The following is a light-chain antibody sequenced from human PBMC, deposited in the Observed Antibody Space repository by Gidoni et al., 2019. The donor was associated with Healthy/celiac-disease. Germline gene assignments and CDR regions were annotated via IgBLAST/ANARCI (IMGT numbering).Light chain of an antibody. V-gene: IGKV3-20*01. CDR2: GAS. CDR1: QSVSSSY. CDR3: QQYGSSPWT. J-gene: IGKJ1*01. Sequence: IALTQSPGTLSLSTGERATLSCRASQSVSSSYLAWYQQKPGQAPRLLIYGASSRATGIPDRFSGSGSGTDFTLTISRLEPEDFAVYYCQQYGSSPWTFGQGTKVEIK.